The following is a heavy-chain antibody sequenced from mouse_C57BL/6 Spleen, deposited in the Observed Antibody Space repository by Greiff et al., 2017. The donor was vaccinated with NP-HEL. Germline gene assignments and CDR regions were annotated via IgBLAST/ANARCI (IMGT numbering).Heavy chain of an antibody. CDR2: ISSGGSYT. V-gene: IGHV5-6*01. J-gene: IGHJ2*01. CDR3: ARSGYYGSSYYFDY. CDR1: GFTFSSYG. D-gene: IGHD1-1*01. Sequence: EVKLVESGGDLVKPGGSLKLSCAASGFTFSSYGMSWVRQTPDKRLEWVATISSGGSYTYYPDSVKGRFTISRDNAKNTLYLQMSSLKSEDTAMYYCARSGYYGSSYYFDYWGQGTTLTVSS.